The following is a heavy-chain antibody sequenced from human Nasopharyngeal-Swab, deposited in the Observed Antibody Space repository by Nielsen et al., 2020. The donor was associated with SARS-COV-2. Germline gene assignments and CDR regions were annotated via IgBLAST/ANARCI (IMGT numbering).Heavy chain of an antibody. J-gene: IGHJ4*02. Sequence: WVRQAPGQGLEWMGGIIPIFGTANYAQKFQGRVTITADTSASTAYMELSSLRSEDTAVYYCASLAGDPDYWGQGTLVTVSS. CDR3: ASLAGDPDY. V-gene: IGHV1-69*06. CDR2: IIPIFGTA. D-gene: IGHD6-19*01.